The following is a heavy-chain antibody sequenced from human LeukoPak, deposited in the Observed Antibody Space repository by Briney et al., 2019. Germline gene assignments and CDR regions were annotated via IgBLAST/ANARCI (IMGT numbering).Heavy chain of an antibody. D-gene: IGHD1-26*01. CDR3: ARRGGIYGDFDF. CDR2: IYYSGST. V-gene: IGHV4-59*01. Sequence: SETLSLTCTVSGGSISSYYWSWIRQPPGKGLEWIGYIYYSGSTNYNPSLKSRVTISVDRSKNQFSLKLSSVTAADTAVFYCARRGGIYGDFDFWGQGTLVTVSS. CDR1: GGSISSYY. J-gene: IGHJ4*02.